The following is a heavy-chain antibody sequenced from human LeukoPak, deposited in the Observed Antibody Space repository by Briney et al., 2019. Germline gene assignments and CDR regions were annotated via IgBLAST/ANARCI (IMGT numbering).Heavy chain of an antibody. Sequence: GGSLRLSCAASGFIFSSYWMSWVRQAPGKGLEWVANIKQDGSEKYYVDSVKGRFTISRDNAKNSLYLQMNSLRAEDTAVYYCAREPYDSSGYLFDYWGQGTLVTVSS. CDR1: GFIFSSYW. D-gene: IGHD3-22*01. CDR3: AREPYDSSGYLFDY. CDR2: IKQDGSEK. V-gene: IGHV3-7*01. J-gene: IGHJ4*02.